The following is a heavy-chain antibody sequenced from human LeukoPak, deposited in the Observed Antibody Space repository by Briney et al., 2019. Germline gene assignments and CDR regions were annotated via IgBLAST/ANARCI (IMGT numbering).Heavy chain of an antibody. CDR3: ASQDSSGYYWTPSYAFDI. V-gene: IGHV5-51*01. CDR2: IYPGDSDT. J-gene: IGHJ3*02. D-gene: IGHD3-22*01. CDR1: GYSFTSYW. Sequence: GESLKISCKGSGYSFTSYWIGWVRKMPGKGLEWMGIIYPGDSDTRYSPSFQGQVTISADKSISTAYLQWSSLKASDTAMYYCASQDSSGYYWTPSYAFDIWGQGTMVTVSS.